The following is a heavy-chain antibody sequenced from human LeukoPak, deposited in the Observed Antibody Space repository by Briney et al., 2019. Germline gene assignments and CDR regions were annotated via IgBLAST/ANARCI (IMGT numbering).Heavy chain of an antibody. Sequence: PSGTLSLTCAVSGGSISSRDWWHWVRQPPGKGLEWIGEIYHSGSTNCNPSLKSRVTISVDESKNQFSLKLNSVTAADTAVYYCAKGADGGKGPNLDYWGQGTLVTVSS. CDR3: AKGADGGKGPNLDY. J-gene: IGHJ4*02. CDR2: IYHSGST. D-gene: IGHD4-23*01. CDR1: GGSISSRDW. V-gene: IGHV4-4*02.